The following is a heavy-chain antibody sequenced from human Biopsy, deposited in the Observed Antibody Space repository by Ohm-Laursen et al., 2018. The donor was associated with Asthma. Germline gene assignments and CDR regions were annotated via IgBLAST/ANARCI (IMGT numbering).Heavy chain of an antibody. CDR3: ARKAGSCISRTCYSLDF. V-gene: IGHV1-69*13. CDR2: INSVFGTP. Sequence: SVKVSCKSLGGTFNTYVIGWVRPAPGQGLEWMGGINSVFGTPTYPQKFQDRVTITADDSPSTVYMELSSLRSEDTAVYYFARKAGSCISRTCYSLDFWGQGTLVTVSS. J-gene: IGHJ4*02. CDR1: GGTFNTYV. D-gene: IGHD2-2*01.